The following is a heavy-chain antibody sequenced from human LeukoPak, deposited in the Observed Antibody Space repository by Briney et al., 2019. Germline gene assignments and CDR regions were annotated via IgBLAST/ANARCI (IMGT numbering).Heavy chain of an antibody. CDR3: ARTDRTITMVRGGDLDY. CDR2: INPNSGGT. D-gene: IGHD3-10*01. Sequence: ASVKVSCKASGYTFTGYYMHWVRQAPGQGLEWMGWINPNSGGTNYAQKFQGRVTMTRDTSISTAYMEMSRLRSGDTAVYYCARTDRTITMVRGGDLDYWGQGTLVTVSS. V-gene: IGHV1-2*02. CDR1: GYTFTGYY. J-gene: IGHJ4*02.